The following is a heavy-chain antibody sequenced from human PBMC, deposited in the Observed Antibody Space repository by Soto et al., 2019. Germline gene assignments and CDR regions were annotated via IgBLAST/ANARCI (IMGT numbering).Heavy chain of an antibody. CDR2: IYDNGNT. CDR1: GGSISNHY. J-gene: IGHJ4*02. CDR3: TRAHGYSEY. V-gene: IGHV4-59*11. Sequence: QVQLQESGPGLVKPSETLSLTCTVSGGSISNHYWSWIRQPPGKGLEWIGYIYDNGNTNYNPSLKSRVTMSVDTSKNQISLKLSSVTAADTAVYYCTRAHGYSEYWGQGTLVTVSS. D-gene: IGHD6-13*01.